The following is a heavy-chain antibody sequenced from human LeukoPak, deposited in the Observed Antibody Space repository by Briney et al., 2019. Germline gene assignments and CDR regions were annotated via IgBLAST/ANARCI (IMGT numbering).Heavy chain of an antibody. CDR2: IYHSGST. CDR3: ARYFGRGAFDI. Sequence: SETLSLTCAVSGGSISSGGYSWSWIRQPPGKGLEWIGYIYHSGSTYYNPSLKSRVTISVDRSKNQFSLKLSSVTAADTAVYYCARYFGRGAFDIWGQGTMVTVSS. D-gene: IGHD3-10*01. J-gene: IGHJ3*02. CDR1: GGSISSGGYS. V-gene: IGHV4-30-2*01.